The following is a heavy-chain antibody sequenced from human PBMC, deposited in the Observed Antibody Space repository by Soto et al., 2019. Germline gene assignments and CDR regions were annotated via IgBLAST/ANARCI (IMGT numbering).Heavy chain of an antibody. CDR1: GFTVSSNY. D-gene: IGHD3-10*01. J-gene: IGHJ4*02. V-gene: IGHV3-66*01. CDR2: IYSGGSK. CDR3: ASTVLLRFGESIGFEY. Sequence: EVQLVESGGGLVQPGGSLRLSCAASGFTVSSNYMSWVRQAPGKGLEWVSVIYSGGSKYYADSVKGRFTISRDNSKNTLYLQMNSLRAEDTAVYYCASTVLLRFGESIGFEYWGQGTMVTVSS.